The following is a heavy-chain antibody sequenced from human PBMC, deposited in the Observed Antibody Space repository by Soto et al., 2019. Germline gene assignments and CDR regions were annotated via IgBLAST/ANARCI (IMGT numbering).Heavy chain of an antibody. V-gene: IGHV4-4*02. Sequence: QVHLQESGPGLVKPSGTLSLTCAVSGGSISSSNWWSWVRQPPGKGLEWIGKIYHSESTNFNPSLKSRVTMSIDKSTNQFSLKLVSVTAADTAIYYCAGGYDSSSPFDYWGQGTLVTVSS. J-gene: IGHJ4*02. CDR2: IYHSEST. CDR1: GGSISSSNW. CDR3: AGGYDSSSPFDY. D-gene: IGHD3-22*01.